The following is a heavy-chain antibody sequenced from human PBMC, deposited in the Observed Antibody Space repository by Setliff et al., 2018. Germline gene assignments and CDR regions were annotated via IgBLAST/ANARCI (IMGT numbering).Heavy chain of an antibody. J-gene: IGHJ6*03. CDR1: GGTFSSYG. D-gene: IGHD5-18*01. V-gene: IGHV1-69*05. CDR3: AREGVDTRSSTDYRYYMDV. Sequence: SVKVSCKASGGTFSSYGISWVRQAPGQGLEWMGGTIPIFGTTDYAQRFRGRVTIITDESTSTAYMELRSLRTEDTAVYYCAREGVDTRSSTDYRYYMDVWGKGTTVT. CDR2: TIPIFGTT.